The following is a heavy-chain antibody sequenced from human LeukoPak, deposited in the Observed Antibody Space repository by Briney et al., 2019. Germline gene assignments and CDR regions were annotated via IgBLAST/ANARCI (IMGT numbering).Heavy chain of an antibody. Sequence: SETLSLTCTVSGDSISSYYWSWIRQPPGKGLEWIGNIFYSGSPNYNPSLKSRVTTSFDTSKNQFSLKLSFVTAADTAVYYCTRVGHIVAAGTYDYWGQGTLVTVSS. CDR2: IFYSGSP. CDR1: GDSISSYY. J-gene: IGHJ4*02. V-gene: IGHV4-59*12. CDR3: TRVGHIVAAGTYDY. D-gene: IGHD6-13*01.